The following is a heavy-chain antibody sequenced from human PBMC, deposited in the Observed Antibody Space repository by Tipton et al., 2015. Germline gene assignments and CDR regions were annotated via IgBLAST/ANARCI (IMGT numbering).Heavy chain of an antibody. J-gene: IGHJ3*02. CDR1: GGSISSYY. D-gene: IGHD2-2*01. CDR2: IYYDGST. V-gene: IGHV4-59*08. CDR3: ARPTSGAFDI. Sequence: LRLSCTVSGGSISSYYWSWIRQPPGKGLEWIGYIYYDGSTNYNPSLKSRVTISVDTSKNQFSLKVTSMTAADTAVYYCARPTSGAFDIWGQGTMVTVSS.